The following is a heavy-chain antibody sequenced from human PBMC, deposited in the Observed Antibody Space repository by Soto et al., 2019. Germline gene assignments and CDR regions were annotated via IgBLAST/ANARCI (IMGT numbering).Heavy chain of an antibody. J-gene: IGHJ4*02. CDR3: ANGGRQWPVTSDFNY. Sequence: VQLVESGGGVVQPGRSLRLSCAASGFTFSDYAMHWVRQAPGKGLEWVAVVSHDGRNTHYADSVKGRFTISRDSSKNTVSLEMTSLRAEDTGVYYCANGGRQWPVTSDFNYWGQGALVTVSS. CDR2: VSHDGRNT. D-gene: IGHD6-19*01. V-gene: IGHV3-30*18. CDR1: GFTFSDYA.